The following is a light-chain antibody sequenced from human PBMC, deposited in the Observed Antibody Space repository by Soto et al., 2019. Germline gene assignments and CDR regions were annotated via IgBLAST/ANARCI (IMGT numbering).Light chain of an antibody. CDR2: EDN. J-gene: IGLJ1*01. V-gene: IGLV6-57*02. CDR1: SGSIVSNY. Sequence: NFMLTQPHSVSESPGKTVTISCTGSSGSIVSNYVQWYQQRPGSAPTTVIYEDNQRPSGVPARFSGSIDSSSNSASLTISGLKTEDEADYYCSSFTNTITRYAFGTGTKVTVL. CDR3: SSFTNTITRYA.